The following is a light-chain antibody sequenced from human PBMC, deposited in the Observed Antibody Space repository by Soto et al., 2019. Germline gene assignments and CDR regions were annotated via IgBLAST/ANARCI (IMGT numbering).Light chain of an antibody. Sequence: QSALTQPPSASGSSGQSVTISCTGTSSDIGGYNFVSWYQQHPGKAPKLIIYEVNKRPSGVPDRFSGSKSGNTASLTVSGLQDDDEGDYYCSSSAGTNNMGVFGGGTKLTVL. CDR2: EVN. J-gene: IGLJ3*02. V-gene: IGLV2-8*01. CDR3: SSSAGTNNMGV. CDR1: SSDIGGYNF.